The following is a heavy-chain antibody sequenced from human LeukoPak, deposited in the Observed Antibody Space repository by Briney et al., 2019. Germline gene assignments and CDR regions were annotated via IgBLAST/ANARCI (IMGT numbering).Heavy chain of an antibody. CDR3: VHSGPNGKLDVYHI. D-gene: IGHD3-16*01. CDR2: IYWNDEK. V-gene: IGHV2-5*01. Sequence: SGPTLVKPTQTLTLTCTFSGFSLSMNGVGVGWIRQPPGKALEWLALIYWNDEKSYISSLKSRLTITKDTSKKQVVLTMTNMSPVDTATYYCVHSGPNGKLDVYHIWGQGTMVTVSS. J-gene: IGHJ3*02. CDR1: GFSLSMNGVG.